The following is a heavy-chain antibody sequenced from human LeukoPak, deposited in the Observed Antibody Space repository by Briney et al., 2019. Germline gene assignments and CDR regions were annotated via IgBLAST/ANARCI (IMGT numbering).Heavy chain of an antibody. D-gene: IGHD4-17*01. CDR3: ARLCTVTTCARLEH. V-gene: IGHV4-39*01. CDR1: GDFISSGVYY. CDR2: VYYSGSI. Sequence: SETLSLTRTVSGDFISSGVYYWGWIRQPPGKGLAWIGSVYYSGSIFYNPSLESRVTISVDTSKNQFSLKLTSVTAADTAVYYCARLCTVTTCARLEHWGPGMLVTVSS. J-gene: IGHJ5*02.